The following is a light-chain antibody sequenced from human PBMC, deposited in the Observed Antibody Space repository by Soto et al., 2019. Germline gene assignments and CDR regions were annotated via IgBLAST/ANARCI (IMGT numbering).Light chain of an antibody. CDR1: SSDVGGYNY. CDR2: DVS. CDR3: SSYASSSTL. Sequence: QSVLTQPASVSGSPVQSITISCTGTSSDVGGYNYVSWYQQHPGKAPKLMIYDVSNRPSGVSNRFSGSKSGNTASLTISGLQAEDEADYYCSSYASSSTLFGGGTKVTVL. J-gene: IGLJ2*01. V-gene: IGLV2-14*01.